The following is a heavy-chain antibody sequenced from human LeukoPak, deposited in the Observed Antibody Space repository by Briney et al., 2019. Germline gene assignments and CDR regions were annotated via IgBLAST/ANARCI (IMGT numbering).Heavy chain of an antibody. D-gene: IGHD1-1*01. CDR2: ISDDGTNE. V-gene: IGHV3-30*18. J-gene: IGHJ4*02. Sequence: GRSLRLSCAASGFTFSTYVMPWVRQATGKELEWVAAISDDGTNEYYADSVKGRFTISRDNSKNTFYLQMNSLRLEDTAVYYCAKDRWVPTTEKPLDHWGQGTLVTVSS. CDR1: GFTFSTYV. CDR3: AKDRWVPTTEKPLDH.